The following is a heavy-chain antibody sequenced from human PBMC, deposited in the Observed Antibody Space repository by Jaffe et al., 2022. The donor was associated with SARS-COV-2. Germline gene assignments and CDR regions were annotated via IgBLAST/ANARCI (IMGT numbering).Heavy chain of an antibody. D-gene: IGHD6-13*01. V-gene: IGHV3-21*01. CDR1: GFTFSSYS. CDR3: ARTQLVAGGMDV. Sequence: EVQLVESGGGLVKPGGSLRLSCAASGFTFSSYSMNWVRQAPGKGLEWVSSISSSSSYIYYADSVKGRFTISRDNAKNSLYLQMNSLRAEDTAVYYCARTQLVAGGMDVWGQGTTVTVSS. CDR2: ISSSSSYI. J-gene: IGHJ6*02.